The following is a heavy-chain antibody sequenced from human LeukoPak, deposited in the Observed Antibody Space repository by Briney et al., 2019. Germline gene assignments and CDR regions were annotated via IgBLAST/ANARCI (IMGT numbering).Heavy chain of an antibody. J-gene: IGHJ4*01. Sequence: GGSLRLSCAASGFIFTDYGMHWVRQAPGKGLDWVAFIRYDEKNYYADSVKGRFTISRDNSKNTLYLQMNSLRPDDTALYYCSTDPRLLIYWGHGTLVTVSS. CDR3: STDPRLLIY. CDR2: IRYDEKN. CDR1: GFIFTDYG. D-gene: IGHD2-8*01. V-gene: IGHV3-30*02.